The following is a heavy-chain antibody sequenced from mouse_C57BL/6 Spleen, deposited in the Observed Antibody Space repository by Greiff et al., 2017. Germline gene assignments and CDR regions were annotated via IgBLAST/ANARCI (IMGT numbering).Heavy chain of an antibody. CDR1: GYTFTDYA. D-gene: IGHD2-12*01. J-gene: IGHJ4*01. CDR3: ARLRQRYAMDY. Sequence: QVQLQQSGPELVRPGVSVKISCKGSGYTFTDYAMHWVKQSHAKSLEWIGVISTYYGDASYNQKFKDKATVTVDKSSSTAYMELARLTSEDSAVYYCARLRQRYAMDYWGQGTSVTVSS. V-gene: IGHV1-67*01. CDR2: ISTYYGDA.